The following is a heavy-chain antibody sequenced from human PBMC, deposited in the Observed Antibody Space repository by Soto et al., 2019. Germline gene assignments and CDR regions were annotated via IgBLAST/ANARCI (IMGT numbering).Heavy chain of an antibody. J-gene: IGHJ4*02. Sequence: PGGSLRLSCVASELTFSSYEMNWVRQAPGKGLEWVSYISSSGATIYYADSVKGRFTISRDNAKNSLYLQMNSLRAEDTAVYYCVRFGGAAAGPGDYWGQGTLVTVSS. D-gene: IGHD6-13*01. V-gene: IGHV3-48*03. CDR1: ELTFSSYE. CDR2: ISSSGATI. CDR3: VRFGGAAAGPGDY.